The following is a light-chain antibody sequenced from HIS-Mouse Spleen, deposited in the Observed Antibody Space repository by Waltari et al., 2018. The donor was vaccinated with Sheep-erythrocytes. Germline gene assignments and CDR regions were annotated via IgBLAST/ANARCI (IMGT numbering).Light chain of an antibody. CDR1: SSDVGSYNL. J-gene: IGLJ3*02. CDR3: CSYAGSSTPWV. CDR2: EGS. V-gene: IGLV2-23*01. Sequence: QSALTQPASVSGSPGQSITISCTGTSSDVGSYNLVSWYQQHPGKAPKIMIYEGSKRPSGVSHCFSGSKSGNTASLTISGLQAEDEADYYCCSYAGSSTPWVFGGGTKLTVL.